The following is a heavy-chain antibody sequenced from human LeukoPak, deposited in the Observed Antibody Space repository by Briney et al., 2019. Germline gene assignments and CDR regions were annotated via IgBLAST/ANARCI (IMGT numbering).Heavy chain of an antibody. J-gene: IGHJ4*02. D-gene: IGHD1-1*01. CDR3: AKDRSGPTGSFGY. CDR1: GFTFSTYA. CDR2: ISGSGGST. V-gene: IGHV3-23*01. Sequence: PGGSLRLSCAASGFTFSTYAMSWVRQAPGKGLEWVSAISGSGGSTYYADSVKGRFTISRDNSKNTLYLQINSLRAKDTAVYYCAKDRSGPTGSFGYWGQGTLVTVSS.